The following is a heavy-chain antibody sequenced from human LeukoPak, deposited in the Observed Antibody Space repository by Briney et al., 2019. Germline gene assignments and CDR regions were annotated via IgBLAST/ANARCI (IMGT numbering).Heavy chain of an antibody. CDR1: GLTFSSYA. CDR3: AIISTAISPDY. D-gene: IGHD3-3*02. CDR2: ISGGSDYT. J-gene: IGHJ4*02. Sequence: GGSLRLSCAASGLTFSSYAISWVRQAPGKGLEWVSTISGGSDYTHYADSVQGRFTVSRDNSKNTLSLRMNRLRVEDTAVYYCAIISTAISPDYWGQGTLVTVSS. V-gene: IGHV3-23*01.